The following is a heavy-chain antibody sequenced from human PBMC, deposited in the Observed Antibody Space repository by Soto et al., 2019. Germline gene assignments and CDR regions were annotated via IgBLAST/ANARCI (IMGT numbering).Heavy chain of an antibody. J-gene: IGHJ4*02. CDR3: ARDAPNYFDY. Sequence: GGSLRLSCAASGFTVSSNYMSWVRQAPGKGLEWVSVIYSGGSTYYADSVKGRFTISRDYSKNTLYLQMNSLRAGDTAVYYCARDAPNYFDYWGQGTPVTVSS. V-gene: IGHV3-53*01. CDR1: GFTVSSNY. CDR2: IYSGGST.